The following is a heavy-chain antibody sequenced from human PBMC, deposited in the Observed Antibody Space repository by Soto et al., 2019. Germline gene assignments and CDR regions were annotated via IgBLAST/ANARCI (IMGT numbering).Heavy chain of an antibody. Sequence: QVQLVQSGAEVKKPGASVKVSCKASGYTFTSYGISWVRQAPGQGLEWMGWISAYNGNTNYAQKLQGRVTMTTDTXTXTXXMELRSLRSDDTAVYYCARDIYCSSTSCYAELVDYWGQGTLVTVSS. CDR3: ARDIYCSSTSCYAELVDY. J-gene: IGHJ4*02. CDR1: GYTFTSYG. D-gene: IGHD2-2*01. CDR2: ISAYNGNT. V-gene: IGHV1-18*01.